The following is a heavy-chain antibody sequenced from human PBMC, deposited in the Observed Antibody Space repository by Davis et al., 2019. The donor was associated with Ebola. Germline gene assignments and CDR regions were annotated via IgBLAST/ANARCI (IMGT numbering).Heavy chain of an antibody. CDR1: GFTFTSYA. CDR2: IGGNGGRT. D-gene: IGHD4-17*01. V-gene: IGHV3-23*01. Sequence: GESLKISCAASGFTFTSYAMSWVRQAPGKGLEWISAIGGNGGRTYYADSVKGRFTISRDNSKNTVYLQMNSLRAEDTAVYYCAKDTNADSTGGDYWGQGTLVTVSS. CDR3: AKDTNADSTGGDY. J-gene: IGHJ4*02.